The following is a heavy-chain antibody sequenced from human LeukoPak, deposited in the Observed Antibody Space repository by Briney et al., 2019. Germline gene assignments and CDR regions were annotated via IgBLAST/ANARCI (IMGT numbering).Heavy chain of an antibody. V-gene: IGHV4-30-4*08. J-gene: IGHJ4*02. CDR1: GGSISSGDYY. Sequence: PSETLSLTCTVSGGSISSGDYYWSWIRQPPGKGLEWIGYIYYSGSTYYNPSLKSRVTISVDTSKNQFSLKLSSVTAADTAVYYCARHPASTANFDYWGQGTLVTVSS. D-gene: IGHD2-21*02. CDR2: IYYSGST. CDR3: ARHPASTANFDY.